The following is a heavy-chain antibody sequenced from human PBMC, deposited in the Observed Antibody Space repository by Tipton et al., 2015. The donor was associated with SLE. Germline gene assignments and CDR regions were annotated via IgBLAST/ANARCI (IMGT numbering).Heavy chain of an antibody. Sequence: GSLRLSCAASGFTVSSNYMSWVRQAPGKGLEWVSVIYTGGGTYYADSVKGRFTISRDSSKNTLYLQMNSLRAEDTAVYYCAKEFSGYFDYWGQGTLVTVSS. J-gene: IGHJ4*02. V-gene: IGHV3-53*01. CDR3: AKEFSGYFDY. CDR2: IYTGGGT. D-gene: IGHD6-25*01. CDR1: GFTVSSNY.